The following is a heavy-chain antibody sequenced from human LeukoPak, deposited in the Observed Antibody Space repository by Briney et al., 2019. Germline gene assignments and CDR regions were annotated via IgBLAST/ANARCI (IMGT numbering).Heavy chain of an antibody. V-gene: IGHV1-2*02. Sequence: GASVKVSCKASGYTFSAFYMHWVRQAPGQGLEWMGWINPKTGGTSSAPTFQGRVNMTRDTSINSFYMELSGLKPDDTALYYCARGQLSLVPLNAFESWGQGTLVSVSS. D-gene: IGHD1-1*01. CDR2: INPKTGGT. CDR3: ARGQLSLVPLNAFES. J-gene: IGHJ4*02. CDR1: GYTFSAFY.